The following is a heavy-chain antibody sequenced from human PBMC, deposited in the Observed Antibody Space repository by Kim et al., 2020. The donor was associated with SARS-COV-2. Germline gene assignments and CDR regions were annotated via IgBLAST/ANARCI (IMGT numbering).Heavy chain of an antibody. J-gene: IGHJ3*02. V-gene: IGHV4-34*01. CDR3: ARGPYSSSRGAVDI. CDR2: INHSGST. CDR1: GGSFSGYY. D-gene: IGHD6-13*01. Sequence: SETLSLTCAVYGGSFSGYYWSWIRQPPGKGLEWIGEINHSGSTNYNPSLKSRVTISVDTSKNQFSLKLSSVTAADTAVYYCARGPYSSSRGAVDIGGQGT.